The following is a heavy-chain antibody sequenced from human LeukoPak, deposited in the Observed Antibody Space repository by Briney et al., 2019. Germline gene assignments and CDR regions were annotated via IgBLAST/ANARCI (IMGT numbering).Heavy chain of an antibody. CDR2: ISCDGSNK. D-gene: IGHD3-9*01. J-gene: IGHJ3*02. V-gene: IGHV3-30-3*01. CDR3: AREGFDTLTGYYTSHAFDI. Sequence: GSLRLSCAASGFTFSSYAMHWVRQAPGKGLEWVAVISCDGSNKYYADSVKGRFTISRDNSKNTLYLQMNSLRAEDTAVYYCAREGFDTLTGYYTSHAFDIWGQGTMVTVSS. CDR1: GFTFSSYA.